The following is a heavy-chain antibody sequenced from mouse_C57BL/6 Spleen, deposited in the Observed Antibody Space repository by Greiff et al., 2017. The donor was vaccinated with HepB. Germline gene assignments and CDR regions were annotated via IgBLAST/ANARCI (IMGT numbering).Heavy chain of an antibody. CDR3: AREKFNYRSSYPDY. V-gene: IGHV1-76*01. Sequence: QVQLQQSGAELVRPGASVKLSCKASGYTFTDYYINWVKQRPGQGLEWITRIYPGNGNTYYNEKFKGKATLTAEKSSSTAYMQLSSLTSEDSAVYFCAREKFNYRSSYPDYWGQGTTLTVSS. D-gene: IGHD1-1*01. CDR1: GYTFTDYY. J-gene: IGHJ2*01. CDR2: IYPGNGNT.